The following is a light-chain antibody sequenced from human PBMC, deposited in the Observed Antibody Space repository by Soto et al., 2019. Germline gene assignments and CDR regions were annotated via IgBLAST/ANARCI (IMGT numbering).Light chain of an antibody. CDR2: WAS. V-gene: IGKV4-1*01. CDR3: QQYYTTPPT. CDR1: RSVVYSAKNKNY. Sequence: DIVMAPSPXXLTXALXXXATGNXXSSRSVVYSAKNKNYLALYQQKPGQPPKLLIYWASTRESGVPDRFSGSGSGTDFTLTISSLQAGDVAVYYCQQYYTTPPTFGGGTKVDIK. J-gene: IGKJ4*01.